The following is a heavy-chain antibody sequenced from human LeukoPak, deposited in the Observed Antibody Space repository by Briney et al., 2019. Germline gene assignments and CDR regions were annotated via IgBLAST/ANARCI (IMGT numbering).Heavy chain of an antibody. J-gene: IGHJ4*02. V-gene: IGHV4-4*02. CDR1: GGSISSINW. Sequence: SETLSLTCGVSGGSISSINWWCWVRQPPGRGLEWIGEIYHGGGSNYNPSLRSRVTMSLDKSKNQFSLMLSSVTAADTAMYYCVSGWGLWGGEYWGQGALVTVSS. D-gene: IGHD3-16*01. CDR3: VSGWGLWGGEY. CDR2: IYHGGGS.